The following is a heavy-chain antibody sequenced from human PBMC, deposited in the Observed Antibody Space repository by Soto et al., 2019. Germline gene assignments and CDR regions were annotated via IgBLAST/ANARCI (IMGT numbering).Heavy chain of an antibody. CDR3: ARDLGYCSSTSCPRGIYYYYYGMDV. V-gene: IGHV3-30-3*01. D-gene: IGHD2-2*01. Sequence: GGSLRLSCAASGFTFSSHAMHWVRQAPGKGLEWVAVISYDGSNKYYADSVKGRFTISRDNSKYTLYLQMNSLRAEDTAVYYCARDLGYCSSTSCPRGIYYYYYGMDVWGQGTTVTVSS. CDR2: ISYDGSNK. J-gene: IGHJ6*02. CDR1: GFTFSSHA.